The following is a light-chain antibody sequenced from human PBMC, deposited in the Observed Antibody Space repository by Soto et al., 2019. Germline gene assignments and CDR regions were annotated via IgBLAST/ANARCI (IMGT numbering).Light chain of an antibody. J-gene: IGKJ1*01. CDR1: QSVSSN. V-gene: IGKV3-15*01. CDR3: QQYNNWPAWT. Sequence: EIVMTQSPATLSVSPGERATLSCRASQSVSSNLAWYQQKPGQAPRLLIYGTSTRATGIPAMVSGSGSGTEFTLTISTLQAEDFAVYYCQQYNNWPAWTFGQGTKVEIK. CDR2: GTS.